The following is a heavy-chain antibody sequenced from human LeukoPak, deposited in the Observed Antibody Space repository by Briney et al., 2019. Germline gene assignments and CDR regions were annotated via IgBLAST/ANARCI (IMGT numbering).Heavy chain of an antibody. J-gene: IGHJ3*02. V-gene: IGHV1-69*13. D-gene: IGHD2-15*01. Sequence: GASVKVSCKASGGTFKNYAISWVRQAPGQGLEWMGGILPIFGTTNYAQKFQARVTITADESTSTAYMEMSSLRSEDTAVYYCGRVSCGGNFYSLIGSFDIWGQGTMVTVSS. CDR2: ILPIFGTT. CDR3: GRVSCGGNFYSLIGSFDI. CDR1: GGTFKNYA.